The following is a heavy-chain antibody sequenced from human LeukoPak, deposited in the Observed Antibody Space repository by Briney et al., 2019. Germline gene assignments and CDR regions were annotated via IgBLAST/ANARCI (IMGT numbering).Heavy chain of an antibody. Sequence: ASVKISCKASGYTFTTYDINWVRQATGQGLEWMGWMNPNSGNTGYAQKFHGRVSMTRDTSTSTAYMELSSLRSDDTAVYYCARRQQLVRAFDIWGQGTMVAVSP. CDR2: MNPNSGNT. CDR1: GYTFTTYD. J-gene: IGHJ3*02. V-gene: IGHV1-8*01. CDR3: ARRQQLVRAFDI. D-gene: IGHD6-13*01.